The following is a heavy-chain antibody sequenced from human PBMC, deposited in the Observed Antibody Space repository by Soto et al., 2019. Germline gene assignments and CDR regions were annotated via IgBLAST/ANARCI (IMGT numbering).Heavy chain of an antibody. CDR3: ARHGFHRDALDL. V-gene: IGHV3-7*03. CDR1: GFSFTNHW. J-gene: IGHJ3*01. CDR2: IKQDGGET. D-gene: IGHD2-2*03. Sequence: EMQLEESGGGLVQPGGSRRLSCEASGFSFTNHWMSWVRQAPGKGLEWLANIKQDGGETYYLESVKGRFSISRDNAKESVYLQMSGLRAEDTAVYYCARHGFHRDALDLWGQGTLVTVSS.